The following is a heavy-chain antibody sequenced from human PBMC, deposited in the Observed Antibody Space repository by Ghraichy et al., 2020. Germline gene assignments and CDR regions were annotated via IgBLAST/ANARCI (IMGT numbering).Heavy chain of an antibody. CDR3: ARRRRSTPQILYFNWFDP. J-gene: IGHJ5*02. V-gene: IGHV4-39*01. CDR2: IYYSGST. Sequence: SQTLSLTCTVSGGSISSSSYFWGWIRQPPGKGLEWIGSIYYSGSTYYNPSLRSRVTISVDTSKNQFSLKVNSVTAADTAVYYCARRRRSTPQILYFNWFDPWGQGTLVTVSS. CDR1: GGSISSSSYF. D-gene: IGHD3-16*01.